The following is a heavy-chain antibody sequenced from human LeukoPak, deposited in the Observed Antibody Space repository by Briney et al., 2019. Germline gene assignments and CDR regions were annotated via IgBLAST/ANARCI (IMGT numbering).Heavy chain of an antibody. CDR1: GFTFSSYW. CDR3: ARDSHGYPLDY. V-gene: IGHV3-74*01. CDR2: INGGGTST. D-gene: IGHD5-18*01. Sequence: GGSLRLSCAASGFTFSSYWMHWVRQAPGKGLVWVSRINGGGTSTTYADSVKGRFTIFRDNAKNTLSLQMNSLRAEDTAVYYCARDSHGYPLDYWGQGTLVTVSS. J-gene: IGHJ4*02.